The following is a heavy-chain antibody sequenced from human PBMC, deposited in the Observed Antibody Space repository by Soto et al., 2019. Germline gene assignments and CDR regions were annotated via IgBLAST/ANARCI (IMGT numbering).Heavy chain of an antibody. V-gene: IGHV3-74*01. J-gene: IGHJ4*02. CDR2: INSDGSST. D-gene: IGHD5-12*01. CDR1: GFTFSSYR. CDR3: TRDHYNDYDRAFDY. Sequence: PGGSLRLSCAASGFTFSSYRMHWVRQAPGKGLVWVSRINSDGSSTNYADSVKGRFTIFRDNAKNTLYLQMNSLRAEDTAVYYCTRDHYNDYDRAFDYWGQRTLVTVSS.